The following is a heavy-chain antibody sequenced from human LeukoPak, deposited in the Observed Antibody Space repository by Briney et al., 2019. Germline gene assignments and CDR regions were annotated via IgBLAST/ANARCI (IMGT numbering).Heavy chain of an antibody. CDR1: GFTFSSYG. D-gene: IGHD2-2*01. Sequence: GGSLRLSCAASGFTFSSYGMSWVRQAPGKGLEWVSAISGSGGSTYSADSVKGRFTISRDNSKNTLYLQMNSLRAEDTAVYYCATQSSTSFYYMDVWGKGTTVTISS. CDR2: ISGSGGST. J-gene: IGHJ6*03. CDR3: ATQSSTSFYYMDV. V-gene: IGHV3-23*01.